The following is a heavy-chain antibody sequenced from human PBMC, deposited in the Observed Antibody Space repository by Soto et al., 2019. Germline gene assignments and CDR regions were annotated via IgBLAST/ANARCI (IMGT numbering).Heavy chain of an antibody. V-gene: IGHV4-4*07. J-gene: IGHJ6*02. CDR3: ARYSNNWFQTEGMDV. Sequence: SETLSLSCTVSVDSITTYYWSWIRQPAGKGLEWIGRIDASGNTNYNPSLNSRVTMSIDTSKKQFSLKLTSVTAADTAIYYCARYSNNWFQTEGMDVWGQGTTVTVSS. CDR2: IDASGNT. D-gene: IGHD6-13*01. CDR1: VDSITTYY.